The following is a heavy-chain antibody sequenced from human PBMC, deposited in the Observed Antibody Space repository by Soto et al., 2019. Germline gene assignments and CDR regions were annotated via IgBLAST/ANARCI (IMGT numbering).Heavy chain of an antibody. CDR2: IRVYNGNT. CDR1: GYNFINYG. Sequence: ASVKVSCKASGYNFINYGISWVRQAPGQGLEWMGWIRVYNGNTNYAQNLQGRVTMTTDTSTNTAYMELRSLRSDDTAVYYCVRDLDGSGSYSTDYWGLGTLVTVSS. CDR3: VRDLDGSGSYSTDY. J-gene: IGHJ4*02. V-gene: IGHV1-18*01. D-gene: IGHD3-10*01.